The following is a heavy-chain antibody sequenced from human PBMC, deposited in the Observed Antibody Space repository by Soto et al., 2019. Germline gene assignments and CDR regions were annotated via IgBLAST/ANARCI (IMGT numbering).Heavy chain of an antibody. J-gene: IGHJ3*01. Sequence: QITLKEAGPALVKPTQTLTLTCTFSGFSLSTTGVGVGWIRQPPGKALEWLALIYWDEVKRYRPSLKSRLTIVRDTSKNQVVLTVTNVDPEDTATYYCAHRFSNASYDWAFDVWGQGTAVTVSS. CDR2: IYWDEVK. D-gene: IGHD1-1*01. CDR1: GFSLSTTGVG. CDR3: AHRFSNASYDWAFDV. V-gene: IGHV2-5*02.